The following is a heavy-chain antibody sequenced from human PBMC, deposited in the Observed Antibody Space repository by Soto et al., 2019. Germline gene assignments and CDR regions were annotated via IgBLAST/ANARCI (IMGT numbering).Heavy chain of an antibody. CDR2: IYHSGST. CDR3: AKYGENYYDGMDV. J-gene: IGHJ6*02. V-gene: IGHV4-38-2*01. D-gene: IGHD4-17*01. Sequence: TSETLSLTCAVSGYSISRGYYWGWIRQPPGKGLEWIGNIYHSGSTYYTPSLKSRVTISIDTSKNHFSLNLWSVTAADTAVYYCAKYGENYYDGMDVWGQGTTVTVSS. CDR1: GYSISRGYY.